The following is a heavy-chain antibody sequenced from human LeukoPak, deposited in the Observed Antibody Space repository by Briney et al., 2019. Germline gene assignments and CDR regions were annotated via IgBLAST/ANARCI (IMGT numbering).Heavy chain of an antibody. CDR1: GFTFSSYA. CDR2: ISVSGGST. CDR3: AKDYEMGTYFDC. V-gene: IGHV3-23*01. J-gene: IGHJ4*02. D-gene: IGHD5-24*01. Sequence: GGSLRLSCAASGFTFSSYAMTWVRQAPGKGLQWVSTISVSGGSTYYADSVKGRFTISRDNSKNTLCLQMNSLRAEDTAVYYCAKDYEMGTYFDCWGQGTLVTVSS.